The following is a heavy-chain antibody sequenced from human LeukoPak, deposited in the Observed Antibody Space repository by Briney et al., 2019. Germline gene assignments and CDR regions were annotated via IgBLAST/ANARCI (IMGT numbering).Heavy chain of an antibody. D-gene: IGHD2-21*02. CDR1: GFTFSNSE. CDR3: AREGWTYCGGDCYSDDAFDI. Sequence: GGSLRLSCAASGFTFSNSEMNWVRQAPEKGLEWLSFISITGGTTHYAVSVKGRFTISRDNAQSSLFLQMNNLRAEDTAVYYCAREGWTYCGGDCYSDDAFDIWGQGTMVTVSS. CDR2: ISITGGTT. J-gene: IGHJ3*02. V-gene: IGHV3-48*03.